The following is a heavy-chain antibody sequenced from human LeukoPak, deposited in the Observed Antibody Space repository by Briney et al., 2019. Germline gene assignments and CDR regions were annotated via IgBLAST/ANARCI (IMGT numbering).Heavy chain of an antibody. CDR2: INPNSGDT. CDR3: ARDSFSGSSLDY. CDR1: GYPFTAYY. Sequence: ASVKVSCKASGYPFTAYYMHWVRQAPGQGLEWMGRINPNSGDTDYAQNFQGRVTMTRETSISTAYMILSSLRSDDTAVYYCARDSFSGSSLDYWGQGTLVTVSS. D-gene: IGHD1-26*01. V-gene: IGHV1-2*06. J-gene: IGHJ4*02.